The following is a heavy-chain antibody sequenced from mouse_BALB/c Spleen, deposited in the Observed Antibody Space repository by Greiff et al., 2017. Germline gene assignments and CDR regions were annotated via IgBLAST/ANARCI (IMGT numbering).Heavy chain of an antibody. D-gene: IGHD2-14*01. CDR3: ARDRGYDWFAY. J-gene: IGHJ3*01. CDR2: IRNKANGYTT. Sequence: EVKLMESGGGLVQPGGSLRLSCATSGFTFTDYYMSWVRQPPGKALEWLGFIRNKANGYTTEYSASVKGRFTISRDNSQSILYLQMNTLRAEDSATYYCARDRGYDWFAYWGQGTLVTVSA. CDR1: GFTFTDYY. V-gene: IGHV7-3*02.